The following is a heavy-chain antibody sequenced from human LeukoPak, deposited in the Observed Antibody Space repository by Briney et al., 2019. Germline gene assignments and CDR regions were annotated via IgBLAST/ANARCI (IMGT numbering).Heavy chain of an antibody. CDR1: GGSISSYY. CDR2: IYYSGST. D-gene: IGHD3-10*01. Sequence: SETLSLTCTVSGGSISSYYWSWIRQPPGKGLEWIGYIYYSGSTNYNPSLKSRVTISVDTSKNQFSLKLSSVTAADTAVYYCAREGIRGKGDYWGQGTLVTVSS. V-gene: IGHV4-59*12. CDR3: AREGIRGKGDY. J-gene: IGHJ4*02.